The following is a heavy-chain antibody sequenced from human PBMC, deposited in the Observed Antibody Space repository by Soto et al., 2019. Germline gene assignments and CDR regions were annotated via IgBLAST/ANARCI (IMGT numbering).Heavy chain of an antibody. D-gene: IGHD1-26*01. J-gene: IGHJ4*02. V-gene: IGHV4-59*01. Sequence: SETLSLTCTVSGGSISSYYWSWIRQPPGKGLEWIGYIYYSGSTNYNPSLKSRVTISVDTSKNQFSLKLSSVTAADKAVYYCARGFPRVGAYDYCGQGTLVTVSS. CDR1: GGSISSYY. CDR2: IYYSGST. CDR3: ARGFPRVGAYDY.